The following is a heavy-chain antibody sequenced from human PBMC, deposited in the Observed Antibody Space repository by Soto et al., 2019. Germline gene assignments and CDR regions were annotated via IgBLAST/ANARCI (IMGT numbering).Heavy chain of an antibody. J-gene: IGHJ4*01. V-gene: IGHV4-59*01. Sequence: QVQLQESGPGLVKPSETLSLTCIVSGGSISSDYWGWIRQPPGKGLEWIGYIFYAGAINYIPSLKSRVTISIDASEKQFSLNLTSVPAADPAFYYCAKYTGYESLFYFDSWGRGLQVTVSS. CDR2: IFYAGAI. D-gene: IGHD5-12*01. CDR3: AKYTGYESLFYFDS. CDR1: GGSISSDY.